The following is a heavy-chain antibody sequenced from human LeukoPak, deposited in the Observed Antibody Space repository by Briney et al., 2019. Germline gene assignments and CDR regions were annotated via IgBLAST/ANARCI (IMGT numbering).Heavy chain of an antibody. V-gene: IGHV3-30*18. J-gene: IGHJ4*02. D-gene: IGHD6-13*01. CDR1: GFTFTTYG. CDR2: IASNGGSQ. CDR3: AKRGHYSLNWYHYFDY. Sequence: PGGSLRLSCAASGFTFTTYGLHWVRQAPVKGLEWVAAIASNGGSQYYADSVKGRFTISRDNSKNTLFLQMNSLRPDDTAVYYCAKRGHYSLNWYHYFDYWGQGTLVTVSS.